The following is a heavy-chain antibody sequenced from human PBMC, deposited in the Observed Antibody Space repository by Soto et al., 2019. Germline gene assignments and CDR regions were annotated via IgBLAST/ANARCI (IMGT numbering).Heavy chain of an antibody. CDR2: SSAYNGNT. Sequence: QVQRVQSGAEVKKPGASVKVSCKASGYTFASYAISWMRQAPGQGLELMGWSSAYNGNTNYAQKLQGRVTMTTDTSTTTAYMELRSRRSDDTAVYYCARDPPPPDYWGQGTLVTVSS. J-gene: IGHJ4*02. V-gene: IGHV1-18*01. CDR3: ARDPPPPDY. CDR1: GYTFASYA.